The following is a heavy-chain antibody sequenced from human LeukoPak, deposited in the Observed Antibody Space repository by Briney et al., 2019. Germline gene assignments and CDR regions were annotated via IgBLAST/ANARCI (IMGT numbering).Heavy chain of an antibody. CDR2: ISWNSGSI. CDR1: GFTFDDYA. J-gene: IGHJ4*02. D-gene: IGHD6-19*01. Sequence: TGGSLRLSCAASGFTFDDYAMHWVRQAPGKGLEWVSGISWNSGSIGYADSVKGRFTISRDNAKNSLYLKMNSLRAEDMALYYCATDIVGSGWSYFDYWGQGTLVTVSS. V-gene: IGHV3-9*03. CDR3: ATDIVGSGWSYFDY.